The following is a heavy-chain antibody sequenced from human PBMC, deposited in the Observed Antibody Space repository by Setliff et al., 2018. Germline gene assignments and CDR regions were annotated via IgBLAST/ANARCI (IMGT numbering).Heavy chain of an antibody. CDR2: FDPEDEET. J-gene: IGHJ5*02. CDR3: ARDKLRFLENWFDP. D-gene: IGHD3-3*01. CDR1: GYRLIEVS. V-gene: IGHV1-24*01. Sequence: ASVKVSCKVSGYRLIEVSMHWVRQAPGKGLEWMGGFDPEDEETIYAQKFQGRVTMTDDTSTDTAYMELSSLRSEDTAVYYCARDKLRFLENWFDPWGQGTLVTVSS.